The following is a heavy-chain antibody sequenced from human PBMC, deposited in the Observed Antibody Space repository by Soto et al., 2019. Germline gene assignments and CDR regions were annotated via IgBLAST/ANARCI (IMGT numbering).Heavy chain of an antibody. J-gene: IGHJ4*02. CDR3: ASIKWLRSVLPVDY. V-gene: IGHV4-34*01. D-gene: IGHD5-12*01. Sequence: SETLSLTCPIYGGSFISYYCSFIRQPPGKGLEWIVEINDSGSTNYNPSLKSRVTISVHTSKNQFSLRLSSVTAADTAVYYCASIKWLRSVLPVDYWGQGTLVTVSS. CDR1: GGSFISYY. CDR2: INDSGST.